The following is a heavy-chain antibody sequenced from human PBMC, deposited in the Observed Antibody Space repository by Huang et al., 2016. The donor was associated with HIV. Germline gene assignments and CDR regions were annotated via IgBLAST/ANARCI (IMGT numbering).Heavy chain of an antibody. CDR1: GFKLSGFG. V-gene: IGHV3-30*18. J-gene: IGHJ4*02. Sequence: QVHLVESGGGVVQPGGSLRLSCAASGFKLSGFGMHWVGQAQGKGLGWVAVSCDDGRSQVYTDYVKGRFTISRDKSDNTLSLQMKGLRPDDTAVYYCAKESRWFSDFDHWGQGVLVSVSS. CDR2: SCDDGRSQ. CDR3: AKESRWFSDFDH. D-gene: IGHD2-15*01.